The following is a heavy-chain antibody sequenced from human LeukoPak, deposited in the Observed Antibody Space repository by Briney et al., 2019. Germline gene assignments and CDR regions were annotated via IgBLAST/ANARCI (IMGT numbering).Heavy chain of an antibody. J-gene: IGHJ3*02. Sequence: GGSLRLSCAASGFTFSDYYMSWMRQAPGKGREWVSYISSSGSTIYYADSVKGRFTISRDNAKNSLYLQMNSLRAEDTAVSYYARNCYYVRSGAWTKTRPCAFDIWGERTMVTVSS. V-gene: IGHV3-11*04. CDR2: ISSSGSTI. CDR3: ARNCYYVRSGAWTKTRPCAFDI. CDR1: GFTFSDYY. D-gene: IGHD3-10*02.